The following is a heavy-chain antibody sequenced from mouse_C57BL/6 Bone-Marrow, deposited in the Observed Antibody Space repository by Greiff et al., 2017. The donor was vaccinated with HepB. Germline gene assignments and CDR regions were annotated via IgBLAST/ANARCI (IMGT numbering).Heavy chain of an antibody. J-gene: IGHJ4*01. D-gene: IGHD2-2*01. Sequence: EVKLMESEGGLVQPGSSMKLSCTASGFTFSDYYMAWVRQVPEKGLEWVANINYDGSSTYYLDSLKSRFIISRDNAKNILYLQMSSLKSEDTATYYCARDHYGSRMDYWGQGTSVTGSS. CDR3: ARDHYGSRMDY. V-gene: IGHV5-16*01. CDR2: INYDGSST. CDR1: GFTFSDYY.